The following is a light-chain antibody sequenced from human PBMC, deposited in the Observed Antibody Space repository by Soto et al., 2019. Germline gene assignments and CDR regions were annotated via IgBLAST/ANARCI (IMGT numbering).Light chain of an antibody. Sequence: QSALPQPPSASGSPGQSVTISCTGSISDVGGYNYVSWYQQYPGKAPKLMIYEVSKRPSGVPDRFSGSQDGNTASLTVSGRQAQDEADYYCCSYAGINDYVFGTGTKVTV. V-gene: IGLV2-8*01. J-gene: IGLJ1*01. CDR1: ISDVGGYNY. CDR3: CSYAGINDYV. CDR2: EVS.